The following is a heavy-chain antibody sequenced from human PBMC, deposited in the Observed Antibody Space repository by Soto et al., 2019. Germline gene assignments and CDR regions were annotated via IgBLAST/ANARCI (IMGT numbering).Heavy chain of an antibody. V-gene: IGHV5-51*01. CDR2: MYPGDSDT. CDR1: GSSFTSYW. Sequence: GESLKISCKGSGSSFTSYWIGWVRQMPGKGLEWMGIMYPGDSDTRYSPSFQGQGTIAADKSISTAYLQCSSRRASGTAMYYCARLESGYDCFAFDIWGQGTMVTVSS. D-gene: IGHD5-12*01. J-gene: IGHJ3*02. CDR3: ARLESGYDCFAFDI.